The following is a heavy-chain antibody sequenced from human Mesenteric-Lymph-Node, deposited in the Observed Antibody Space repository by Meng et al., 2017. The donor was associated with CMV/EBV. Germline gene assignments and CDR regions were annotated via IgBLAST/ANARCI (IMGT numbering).Heavy chain of an antibody. CDR2: ISTGGSIT. CDR3: AKGSRGSYYHYFDS. D-gene: IGHD1-26*01. CDR1: CFAFSSYA. V-gene: IGHV3-23*01. Sequence: SCFAFSSYAMPCVRQAPAKELEWVSIISTGGSITYLPASVKGPFTISRDNSQNPLYLQMHSLSAAHTSVYYCAKGSRGSYYHYFDSWAQRTLVTVSS. J-gene: IGHJ4*02.